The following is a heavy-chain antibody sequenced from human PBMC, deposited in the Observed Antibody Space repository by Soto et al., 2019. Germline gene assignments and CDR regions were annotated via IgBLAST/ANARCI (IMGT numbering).Heavy chain of an antibody. D-gene: IGHD3-10*01. CDR1: GFTFSSSW. CDR2: VSGDGSST. V-gene: IGHV3-74*01. CDR3: ARHVNDYYGSGSYPGWFDP. J-gene: IGHJ5*02. Sequence: GGSLRLSCAASGFTFSSSWMHWVRQAPGKGLVWVSRVSGDGSSTNYADSVKGRFTISRDNAKNTLYLQMNSLRAEDAAVYYCARHVNDYYGSGSYPGWFDPWGQGTLVTVSS.